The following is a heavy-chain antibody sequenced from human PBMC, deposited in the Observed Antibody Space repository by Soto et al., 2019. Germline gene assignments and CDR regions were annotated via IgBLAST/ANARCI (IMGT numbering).Heavy chain of an antibody. J-gene: IGHJ4*02. CDR1: GGSISSSSYY. D-gene: IGHD6-13*01. CDR3: ARQTEAAAGDFDY. Sequence: SETLSLTCTVSGGSISSSSYYWGWIRQPPGKGLEWIGSIYYSGSTYYNPSLKSRVTISVDTSKNQFSLKLSSVTAAGTAVYYCARQTEAAAGDFDYWGQGTLVTVSS. V-gene: IGHV4-39*01. CDR2: IYYSGST.